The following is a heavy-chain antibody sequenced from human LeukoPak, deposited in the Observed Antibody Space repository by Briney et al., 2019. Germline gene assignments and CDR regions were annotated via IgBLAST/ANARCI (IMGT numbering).Heavy chain of an antibody. CDR1: GFTFSTYT. J-gene: IGHJ5*02. V-gene: IGHV3-23*01. CDR3: ARDSSGFDP. Sequence: GGSLRLSCAASGFTFSTYTMTWVRQAPGKGLECVSTINGRGGDTYYADSVKGRFTISRDNSKNTLYLQMNSLRAEDTAVYYCARDSSGFDPWGQGTLVTVSS. D-gene: IGHD2-15*01. CDR2: INGRGGDT.